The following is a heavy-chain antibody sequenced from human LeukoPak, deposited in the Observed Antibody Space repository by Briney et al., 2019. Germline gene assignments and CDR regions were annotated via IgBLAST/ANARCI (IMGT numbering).Heavy chain of an antibody. CDR1: GFTFDDYA. CDR3: AKSVGVTNPGDY. CDR2: ISWNSGSI. J-gene: IGHJ4*02. D-gene: IGHD4-17*01. Sequence: PGGSLRLSCAASGFTFDDYAMHWVRQAPGKGLEWVSGISWNSGSIGYADSVKGRFTISRDNAKNSLYLQMNSLRAEDTALYYCAKSVGVTNPGDYWGQGTLVTVSS. V-gene: IGHV3-9*01.